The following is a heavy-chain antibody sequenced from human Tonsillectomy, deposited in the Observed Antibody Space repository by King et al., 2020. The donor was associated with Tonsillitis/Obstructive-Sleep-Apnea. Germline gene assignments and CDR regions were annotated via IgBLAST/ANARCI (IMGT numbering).Heavy chain of an antibody. CDR2: IWYDGSNK. Sequence: QLVQSGGGVVQPGRSLRLSCAASGFTFSSYCMHWVRQAPGKGLEWVAVIWYDGSNKYYADSVKGRFTISRDNSRNTLYLQMNSLRAEDTAVYYCARGDCSSTSCYHADYWGQGTLVTVSS. V-gene: IGHV3-33*01. CDR3: ARGDCSSTSCYHADY. J-gene: IGHJ4*02. CDR1: GFTFSSYC. D-gene: IGHD2-2*01.